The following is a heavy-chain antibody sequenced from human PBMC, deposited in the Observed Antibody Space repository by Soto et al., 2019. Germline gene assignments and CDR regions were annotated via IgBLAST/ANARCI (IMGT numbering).Heavy chain of an antibody. CDR3: AKAGYCSSTSCYGYYYYGMDV. Sequence: PGGSLRLSCAAAGFTFSSYAMHWVRQAPGKGLEWVAVISYDGSNKYYADSVKGRFTISRDNSKNTLYLQMNSLRAEDTAVYYCAKAGYCSSTSCYGYYYYGMDVWGQGTTVTVCS. J-gene: IGHJ6*02. V-gene: IGHV3-30-3*01. CDR2: ISYDGSNK. CDR1: GFTFSSYA. D-gene: IGHD2-2*01.